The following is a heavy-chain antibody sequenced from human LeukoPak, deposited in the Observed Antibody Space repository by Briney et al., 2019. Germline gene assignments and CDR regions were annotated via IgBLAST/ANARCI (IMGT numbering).Heavy chain of an antibody. CDR1: GFTFSNAW. CDR3: TTTSGSLVVGATTSYYYYGMDV. Sequence: GGSLRLSCAASGFTFSNAWMSWVRQAPGKGLEWVGRIKSKTDGGTTDYAAPVKGRFTISRDDSKNTLYLQMNSLKTEDTAVYYCTTTSGSLVVGATTSYYYYGMDVWGQGTTVTVSS. J-gene: IGHJ6*02. V-gene: IGHV3-15*01. CDR2: IKSKTDGGTT. D-gene: IGHD1-26*01.